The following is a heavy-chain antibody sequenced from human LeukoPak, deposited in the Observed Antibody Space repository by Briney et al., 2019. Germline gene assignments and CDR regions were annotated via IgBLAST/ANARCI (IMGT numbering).Heavy chain of an antibody. J-gene: IGHJ4*02. Sequence: GGSLRLSCAASGFTFSSYAMSWVRQAPGKGLEWVSAISGSGGSTYYADSVKGRFTISRDNSKNTLYLQMNSLRAENTAVYYRANSAGYCSSTSCFDYYFDYWGQGTLVTVSS. CDR1: GFTFSSYA. D-gene: IGHD2-2*01. V-gene: IGHV3-23*01. CDR2: ISGSGGST. CDR3: ANSAGYCSSTSCFDYYFDY.